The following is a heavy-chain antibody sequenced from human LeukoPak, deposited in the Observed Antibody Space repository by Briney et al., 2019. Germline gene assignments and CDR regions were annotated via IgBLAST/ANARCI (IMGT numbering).Heavy chain of an antibody. CDR2: ISYDGSNK. Sequence: GGSLRLSCAASGFTFSSYGMHWVRQAPGKGLEWVAVISYDGSNKYYADSVKGRFTISRDNSKNTLYLQMNSLRAEDTAVYYCARDDGAGGPFDYWGQGTLVSVSS. D-gene: IGHD3-10*01. CDR3: ARDDGAGGPFDY. CDR1: GFTFSSYG. J-gene: IGHJ4*02. V-gene: IGHV3-30*03.